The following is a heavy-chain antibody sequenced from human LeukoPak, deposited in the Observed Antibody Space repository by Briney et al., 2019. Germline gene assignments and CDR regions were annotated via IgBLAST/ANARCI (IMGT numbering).Heavy chain of an antibody. Sequence: SETLSLTCSVSGASMNGHYWTWLRLSPGKGLEWIGYISDSGSTSYNPSLRSRVIMALEASKTEFSLRLNSVTVADTAVYYCARVFRGAVTSNWFDPWGQGTLVTVSS. V-gene: IGHV4-59*11. CDR2: ISDSGST. CDR3: ARVFRGAVTSNWFDP. D-gene: IGHD3-3*01. J-gene: IGHJ5*02. CDR1: GASMNGHY.